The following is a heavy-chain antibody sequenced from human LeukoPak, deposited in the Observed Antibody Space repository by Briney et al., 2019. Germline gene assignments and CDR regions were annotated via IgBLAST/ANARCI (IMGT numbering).Heavy chain of an antibody. CDR2: IYYSGST. CDR1: GGSISSSSYY. Sequence: PSETLSLTCTVSGGSISSSSYYWGWIRQPPGKGLEWIGSIYYSGSTYYNPSLKSRVTISVDTSKNQFSLKLSSVTAADTAVYYCARAPYYDSSGYLPGGAFDIWGQGTMVTVSS. V-gene: IGHV4-39*07. CDR3: ARAPYYDSSGYLPGGAFDI. J-gene: IGHJ3*02. D-gene: IGHD3-22*01.